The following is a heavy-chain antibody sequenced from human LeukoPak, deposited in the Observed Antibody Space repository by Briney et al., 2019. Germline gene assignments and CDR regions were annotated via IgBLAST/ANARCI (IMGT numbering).Heavy chain of an antibody. D-gene: IGHD6-19*01. CDR3: ARVPGYSSGWYPIDY. J-gene: IGHJ4*02. V-gene: IGHV1-24*01. Sequence: VASVKVSCKVSGYTLTELSMHWVRQAPGKGLEWMGGFDPEDGETIYAQKFQGRVTMTTDTSTSTAYMELRSLRSDDTAVYYCARVPGYSSGWYPIDYWGQGTLVTVSS. CDR1: GYTLTELS. CDR2: FDPEDGET.